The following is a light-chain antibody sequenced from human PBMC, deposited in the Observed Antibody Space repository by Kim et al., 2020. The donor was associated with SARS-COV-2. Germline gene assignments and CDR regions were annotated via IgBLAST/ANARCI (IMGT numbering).Light chain of an antibody. V-gene: IGLV3-1*01. CDR2: QDS. J-gene: IGLJ1*01. CDR1: KLGDKY. Sequence: VSPGQTASITCSGDKLGDKYACWYQQKPGQSPVLVIYQDSKRPSGIPERFSGSNSGNTATLTISGTQAMDEADYYCQAWDSSILYVFGTGTKVTVL. CDR3: QAWDSSILYV.